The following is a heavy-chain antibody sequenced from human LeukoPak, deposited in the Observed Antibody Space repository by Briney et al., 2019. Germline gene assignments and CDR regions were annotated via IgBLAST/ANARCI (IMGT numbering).Heavy chain of an antibody. Sequence: GGSLRLSCAASGFTFTKFWMHWVRQAPGRGLVWVSRVKDDGISTLYADSVKGRFTISRGNAKNTLYLQMNSLRADDTALYYCATGPYAAFEMWGQGTMVTVSS. CDR3: ATGPYAAFEM. V-gene: IGHV3-74*01. CDR1: GFTFTKFW. J-gene: IGHJ3*02. D-gene: IGHD2-2*01. CDR2: VKDDGIST.